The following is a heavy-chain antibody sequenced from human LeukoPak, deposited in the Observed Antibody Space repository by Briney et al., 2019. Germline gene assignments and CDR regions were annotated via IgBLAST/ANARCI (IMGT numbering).Heavy chain of an antibody. V-gene: IGHV3-48*03. CDR2: ITITGTLT. D-gene: IGHD3-22*01. CDR3: VRSLPIYDSNGYLFDY. J-gene: IGHJ4*02. CDR1: GFSFSGYE. Sequence: GGSLRLSCAASGFSFSGYEMSWVRQAPGKGLEWVSHITITGTLTYYVDSVQGRFTISRDNAKNSLYLQLNSLRAEDTAVYYCVRSLPIYDSNGYLFDYWGQGTLVTVSS.